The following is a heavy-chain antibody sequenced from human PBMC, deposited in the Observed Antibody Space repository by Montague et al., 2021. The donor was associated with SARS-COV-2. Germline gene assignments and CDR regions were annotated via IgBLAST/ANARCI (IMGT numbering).Heavy chain of an antibody. V-gene: IGHV4-4*09. Sequence: SETLSLTCTVSGVAISYGDWSWIRQPPGKGLEWIVTIFENGDTDHNPSPKSRVTVSEDTSQNQFSLRLRSVAAADTALYYCARYYERSWDVWGQGTTVTVSS. D-gene: IGHD3-16*01. J-gene: IGHJ6*02. CDR1: GVAISYGD. CDR3: ARYYERSWDV. CDR2: IFENGDT.